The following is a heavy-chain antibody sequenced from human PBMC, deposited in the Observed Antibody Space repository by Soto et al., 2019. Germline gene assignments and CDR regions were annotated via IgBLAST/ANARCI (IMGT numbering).Heavy chain of an antibody. D-gene: IGHD3-10*01. CDR1: GYTFTSYV. Sequence: ASVKVSCKASGYTFTSYVIHWVRQAPGQSLEWMGWINAVNGDTKYSQKFQGRVTITRDTSASTAYMELSSLTSEDTAVYYCAGDLGNMVRAVIVYYCSMDVCGQGPTVTVSS. CDR3: AGDLGNMVRAVIVYYCSMDV. V-gene: IGHV1-3*01. CDR2: INAVNGDT. J-gene: IGHJ6*02.